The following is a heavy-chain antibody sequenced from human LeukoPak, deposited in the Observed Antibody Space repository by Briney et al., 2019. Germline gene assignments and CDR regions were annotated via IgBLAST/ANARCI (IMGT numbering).Heavy chain of an antibody. V-gene: IGHV3-21*01. CDR2: ISGSSSYI. D-gene: IGHD3-10*01. J-gene: IGHJ5*01. Sequence: GGSLRLSCAASGFTFSSYSMNWVRQAPGKGLEWVSSISGSSSYIYYTDSVKGRFTISRDNAKNSLYLQMNSLRAEDTAVYYCGYYNSGSYSTPDSWGQGTQVTVSS. CDR3: GYYNSGSYSTPDS. CDR1: GFTFSSYS.